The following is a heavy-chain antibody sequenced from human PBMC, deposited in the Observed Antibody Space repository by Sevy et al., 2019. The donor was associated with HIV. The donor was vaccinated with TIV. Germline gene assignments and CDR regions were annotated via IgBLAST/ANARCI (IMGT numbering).Heavy chain of an antibody. CDR3: ARDRGVGAHGDYGMDV. J-gene: IGHJ6*02. CDR2: ISSGSSYI. CDR1: GFSFSTYS. Sequence: GSLRLSCADSGFSFSTYSMNWVRQAPGKGLQWVSFISSGSSYIYYADSVRGRFTISRDNAKNSFYLQMNSLRAEDTAVYYCARDRGVGAHGDYGMDVWGQGTTVTVSS. V-gene: IGHV3-21*06. D-gene: IGHD1-26*01.